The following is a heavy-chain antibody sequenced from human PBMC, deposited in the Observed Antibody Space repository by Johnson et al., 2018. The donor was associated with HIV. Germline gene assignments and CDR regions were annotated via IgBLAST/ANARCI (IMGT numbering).Heavy chain of an antibody. Sequence: QVQLVVSGGRVVRPGGSLRLSCAAFGFTFNDYGMSWVRQAPGKGLERVAFVRHAGSNKYYEDSVKGRFTISRENSKITGYLKMNSLRTEDTAVYDCANALGIWGQGTMVTVSS. V-gene: IGHV3-30*02. J-gene: IGHJ3*02. CDR1: GFTFNDYG. CDR3: ANALGI. CDR2: VRHAGSNK.